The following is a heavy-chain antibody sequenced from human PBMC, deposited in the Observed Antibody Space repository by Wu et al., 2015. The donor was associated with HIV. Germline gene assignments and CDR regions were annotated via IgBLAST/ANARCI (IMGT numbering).Heavy chain of an antibody. V-gene: IGHV1-2*02. CDR1: GDGFTSYA. CDR3: AREGGINIAAAGNYYYYYGMDV. D-gene: IGHD6-13*01. Sequence: QVHLVQFGGEVKKPGSSVKVTCKASGDGFTSYAVSWVRQAPGQGLEWMGWINPNSGGTNYAQKFQGRVTLTRDTSIGTAYMELSRLTSDDTAVYYCAREGGINIAAAGNYYYYYGMDVWGQGTTVTAP. J-gene: IGHJ6*02. CDR2: INPNSGGT.